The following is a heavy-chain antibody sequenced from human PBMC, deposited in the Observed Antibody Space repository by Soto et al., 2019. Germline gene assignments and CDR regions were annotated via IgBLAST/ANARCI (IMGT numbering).Heavy chain of an antibody. CDR3: ANRPCRRGSCYFDY. CDR1: GFSFSSYA. CDR2: ISGRGGST. D-gene: IGHD2-15*01. Sequence: PGGSLRLSCAAAGFSFSSYAMSWVRQAPGKGLEWVSAISGRGGSTYYADSVKGRFTISRDNSKNTLYLQMNSLRAEDTAVSYCANRPCRRGSCYFDYWRQGILVTVSS. V-gene: IGHV3-23*01. J-gene: IGHJ4*02.